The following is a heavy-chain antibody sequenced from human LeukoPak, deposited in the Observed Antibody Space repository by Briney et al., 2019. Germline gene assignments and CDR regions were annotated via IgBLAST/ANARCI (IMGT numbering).Heavy chain of an antibody. D-gene: IGHD2-21*02. V-gene: IGHV3-23*01. CDR2: ISGGGIAT. Sequence: GGTLRLSCAASGFIFSNYGMSWVRQAPGKGPEWVSSISGGGIATYHADSVKGRFTISRDNSKNTLYLQMNSLRVEDTAIYYCTTQRVVTAAIDSWGQGTLVTVSS. CDR3: TTQRVVTAAIDS. J-gene: IGHJ4*02. CDR1: GFIFSNYG.